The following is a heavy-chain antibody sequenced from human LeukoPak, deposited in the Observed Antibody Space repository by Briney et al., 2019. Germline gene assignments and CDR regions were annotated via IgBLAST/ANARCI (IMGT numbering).Heavy chain of an antibody. CDR1: GGSISSSSYY. Sequence: PSETLSLTCTVSGGSISSSSYYWGWIRQPPGQGLEWIGEINHSGSTNYNPSLKSRVTISVDTSKNQFSLKLSSVTAADTAVYYCARAPLELGNAFDIWGQGTMVTVSS. D-gene: IGHD1-7*01. J-gene: IGHJ3*02. CDR2: INHSGST. V-gene: IGHV4-39*07. CDR3: ARAPLELGNAFDI.